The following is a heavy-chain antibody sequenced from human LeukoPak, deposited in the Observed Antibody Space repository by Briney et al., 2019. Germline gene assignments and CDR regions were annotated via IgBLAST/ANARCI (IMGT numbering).Heavy chain of an antibody. V-gene: IGHV4-39*07. CDR1: GGFISSSSYY. CDR3: ARARRWLQHFDY. CDR2: IYYSGST. J-gene: IGHJ4*02. Sequence: PSETLSLTCTVSGGFISSSSYYWGWIRQPPGKGLEWIGSIYYSGSTYYNPSLKSRVTISVDTSKNQFSLKLSSVTAADTAVYYCARARRWLQHFDYWGQGTLVTVSS. D-gene: IGHD5-24*01.